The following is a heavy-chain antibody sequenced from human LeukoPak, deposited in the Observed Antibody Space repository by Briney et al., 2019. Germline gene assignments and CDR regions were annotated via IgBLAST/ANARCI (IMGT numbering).Heavy chain of an antibody. CDR3: ARSLTYDAFDI. CDR1: GYTFTSYD. J-gene: IGHJ3*02. Sequence: SVKVSCKASGYTFTSYDINWVRQAPGQGLEWMGRIIPIFGTANYAQKFQGRVTITTDESTSTAYMELSSLRSEDTAVYYCARSLTYDAFDIWGQGTMVTVSS. V-gene: IGHV1-69*05. CDR2: IIPIFGTA.